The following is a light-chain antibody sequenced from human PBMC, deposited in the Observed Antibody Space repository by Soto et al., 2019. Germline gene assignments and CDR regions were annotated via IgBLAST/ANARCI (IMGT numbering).Light chain of an antibody. V-gene: IGKV3-15*01. CDR2: GAS. CDR3: QQYRNWPPLT. J-gene: IGKJ4*01. CDR1: QSVGSA. Sequence: EIVMTRSPATLSVSPGETATLSCRASQSVGSAVAWYQHKPSQAPRLLIVGASIRAPGVPGRFSGGGSGTEFTFTISSLQSEDFAVYYCQQYRNWPPLTFGGGTSVEIK.